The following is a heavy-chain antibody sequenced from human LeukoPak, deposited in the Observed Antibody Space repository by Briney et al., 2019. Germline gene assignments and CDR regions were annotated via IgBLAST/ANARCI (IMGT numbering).Heavy chain of an antibody. CDR1: GFIFSTYS. D-gene: IGHD3-10*01. CDR2: ISCSSSLI. Sequence: GGSPRLSCAASGFIFSTYSINWGSQAPGERLEWVSYISCSSSLIYYADSVKARFTISRENAENSLYLQMHSLSAEDTAVYYCERARDYGSRKANAFDIWGQGTTVTVSS. V-gene: IGHV3-48*04. J-gene: IGHJ3*02. CDR3: ERARDYGSRKANAFDI.